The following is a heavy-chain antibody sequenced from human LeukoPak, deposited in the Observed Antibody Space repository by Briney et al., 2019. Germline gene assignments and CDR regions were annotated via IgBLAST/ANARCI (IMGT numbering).Heavy chain of an antibody. V-gene: IGHV4-4*07. CDR1: GGSISSYY. D-gene: IGHD3-9*01. J-gene: IGHJ3*02. CDR2: IYTSGGT. Sequence: SETLSLTCTVSGGSISSYYWSWIRQPAGKGLEWIGRIYTSGGTNYNPSLKSRVTMSVDTSKNQFTLKLSSVTAADTAVYYCARVLMQRDAFDIWGQGTMVTVSS. CDR3: ARVLMQRDAFDI.